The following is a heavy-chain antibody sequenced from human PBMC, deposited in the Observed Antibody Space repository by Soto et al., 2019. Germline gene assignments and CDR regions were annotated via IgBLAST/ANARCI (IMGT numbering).Heavy chain of an antibody. J-gene: IGHJ6*02. CDR3: AKDLVVRGVIISYGMDV. CDR2: ISYDGSNK. CDR1: GFTFSSYG. D-gene: IGHD3-10*01. Sequence: GGSLRLSCAASGFTFSSYGMHWVRQAPGKGLEWVAVISYDGSNKYYADSVKGRFTISRDNSKNTLYLQMNSLRAEDTAVYYCAKDLVVRGVIISYGMDVWGQGTTVTVSS. V-gene: IGHV3-30*18.